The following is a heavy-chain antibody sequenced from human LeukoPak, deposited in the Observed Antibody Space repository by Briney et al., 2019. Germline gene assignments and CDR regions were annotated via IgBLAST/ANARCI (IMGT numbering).Heavy chain of an antibody. D-gene: IGHD2-2*01. J-gene: IGHJ5*02. V-gene: IGHV4-39*01. Sequence: SETLSLTCTVSGGSISSYYWGWIRQAPGKGLEWIGSIYYSGSTYYNPSLKSRVTISVDTSKNQFSLKLSSVTAADTAVYYCARVYQLLSHWFDPWGQGTLVTVSS. CDR2: IYYSGST. CDR1: GGSISSYY. CDR3: ARVYQLLSHWFDP.